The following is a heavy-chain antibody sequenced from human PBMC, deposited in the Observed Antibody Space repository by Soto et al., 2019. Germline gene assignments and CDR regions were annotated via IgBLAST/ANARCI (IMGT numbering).Heavy chain of an antibody. J-gene: IGHJ3*02. CDR2: ISAYNGNT. V-gene: IGHV1-18*01. CDR3: ARVFIRLFAFEM. CDR1: GYTFTTYG. D-gene: IGHD3-22*01. Sequence: QVQLVQSGGEVKKPGASVKVSCKASGYTFTTYGISWVRQAPGQGLEWMGGISAYNGNTSYAQKLQGRVTMTTDTSTSTGYMELRRQRADETAVYYCARVFIRLFAFEMWGQGKMVTVSS.